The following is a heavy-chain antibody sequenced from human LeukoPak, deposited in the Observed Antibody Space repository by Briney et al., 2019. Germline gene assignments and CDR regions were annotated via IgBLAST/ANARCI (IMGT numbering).Heavy chain of an antibody. V-gene: IGHV4-61*02. Sequence: PSETLSLTCTVSGGSISSGSYYWSWIRQPAGKGLEWIGRIYTSGSTNYNPSLKSRVTISVDTSKNQFSLKLSSVTAADTAVYYCARIPVPAYYYDSSGYYSNWGQGALVTVSS. CDR2: IYTSGST. J-gene: IGHJ4*02. D-gene: IGHD3-22*01. CDR1: GGSISSGSYY. CDR3: ARIPVPAYYYDSSGYYSN.